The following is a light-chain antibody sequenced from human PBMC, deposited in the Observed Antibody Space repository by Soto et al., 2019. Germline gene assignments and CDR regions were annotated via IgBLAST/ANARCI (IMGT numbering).Light chain of an antibody. V-gene: IGKV1-39*01. CDR1: QSIRSY. Sequence: DIQMTQSPSSLSASVGDRVTITCRASQSIRSYLNWYQQKPGIAPKLLIYAASSLQSGVPSRFSGSGSGTDFTLTISSLQPEDFATHYCQQSYSMSLTFGPGTKVDIK. CDR2: AAS. CDR3: QQSYSMSLT. J-gene: IGKJ3*01.